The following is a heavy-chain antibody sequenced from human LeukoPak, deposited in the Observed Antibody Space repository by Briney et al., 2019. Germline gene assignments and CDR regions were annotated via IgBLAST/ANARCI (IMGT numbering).Heavy chain of an antibody. CDR2: IKEDGTEK. J-gene: IGHJ4*02. D-gene: IGHD3-22*01. CDR1: GFTFSSYW. V-gene: IGHV3-7*01. CDR3: AKDTLDSSGFFDY. Sequence: PGGSLRLSCAASGFTFSSYWMSWVRQAPGKGLEWVANIKEDGTEKYYADSVKGRFTISRDNSKNTLYLQMNSLRAEDTAVYYCAKDTLDSSGFFDYWGQGTLVTVSS.